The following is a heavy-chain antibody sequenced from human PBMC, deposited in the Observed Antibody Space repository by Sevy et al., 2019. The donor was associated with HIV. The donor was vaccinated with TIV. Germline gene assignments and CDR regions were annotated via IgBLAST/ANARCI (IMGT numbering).Heavy chain of an antibody. CDR1: GFTFSDYG. J-gene: IGHJ3*02. CDR3: ASSDDIVNGYFRPERRGAFDI. Sequence: GGSLRLSCAASGFTFSDYGMHWVRQAPGKGLEWVAVIWYDGSIKYYADSVKGRFTISRDNSKKRLYLQMNNLRAEDTAVYYCASSDDIVNGYFRPERRGAFDIWGQGTMVTVSS. CDR2: IWYDGSIK. D-gene: IGHD3-9*01. V-gene: IGHV3-33*01.